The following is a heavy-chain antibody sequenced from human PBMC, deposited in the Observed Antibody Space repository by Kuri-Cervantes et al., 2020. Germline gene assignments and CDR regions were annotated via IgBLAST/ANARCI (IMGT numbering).Heavy chain of an antibody. CDR1: GFTFSSYG. CDR2: IWYDGSNK. D-gene: IGHD3-22*01. J-gene: IGHJ3*02. CDR3: AKVSRVSSGYYYSADAFDI. V-gene: IGHV3-33*06. Sequence: GESLKISCAASGFTFSSYGMHWVRQAPGKGLEWVAVIWYDGSNKYYADSVKGRFTISRDNSKNTLYLQMNSLRAEDTAVYYCAKVSRVSSGYYYSADAFDIWGQGTMVTVSS.